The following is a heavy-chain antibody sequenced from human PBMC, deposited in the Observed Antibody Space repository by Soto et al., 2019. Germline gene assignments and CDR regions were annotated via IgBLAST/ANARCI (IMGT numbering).Heavy chain of an antibody. CDR3: ARGVTMVRGVIHTPYFDY. V-gene: IGHV4-31*03. D-gene: IGHD3-10*01. J-gene: IGHJ4*02. Sequence: QVQLQESGPGLVKPSQTLSLTCTVSGGSISSGGYYWSWIRQHPGKGLEWIGYIYYSGSTYYNPSLRSRVTISVDTSKNQFSLKLSSVTAAHTAVDYCARGVTMVRGVIHTPYFDYWGQGTLVTVSS. CDR1: GGSISSGGYY. CDR2: IYYSGST.